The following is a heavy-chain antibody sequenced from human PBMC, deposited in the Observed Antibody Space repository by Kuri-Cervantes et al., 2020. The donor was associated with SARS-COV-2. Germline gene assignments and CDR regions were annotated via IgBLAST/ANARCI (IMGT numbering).Heavy chain of an antibody. J-gene: IGHJ4*02. CDR1: GDSISSNSYF. CDR3: VRAAAGIYYFDY. V-gene: IGHV4-39*01. Sequence: SETLSLTCTVSGDSISSNSYFWGWIRQPPGRGLEWIGNIYYSGSTYYNPSLKSRVTISVDTPKKQFSLKLSSVTAADTAIYYCVRAAAGIYYFDYWGQGTLVTVSS. D-gene: IGHD6-13*01. CDR2: IYYSGST.